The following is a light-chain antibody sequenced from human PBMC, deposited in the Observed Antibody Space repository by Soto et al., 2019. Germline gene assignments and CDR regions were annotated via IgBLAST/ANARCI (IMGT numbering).Light chain of an antibody. CDR2: DAS. J-gene: IGKJ3*01. CDR1: QRVSSY. V-gene: IGKV3-11*01. Sequence: EIVLTQSPATLSLSPGESATLSCRASQRVSSYLAWYQQKPGQAPRLLIYDASNRATGIPARFSGSGSGTDFTLTISSLEPEDFAVYYCQERSNWPTFGPGTKVDIK. CDR3: QERSNWPT.